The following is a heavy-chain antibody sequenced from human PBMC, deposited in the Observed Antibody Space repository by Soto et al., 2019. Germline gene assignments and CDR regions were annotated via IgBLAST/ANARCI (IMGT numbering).Heavy chain of an antibody. V-gene: IGHV1-2*04. Sequence: ASVKVSCKASGYTFTGYYMHWVRQAPGQGLEWMGWINPNSGGTNYAQKFQGWVTMTKDTSISTAYMELSRLRSDDTAVYYCAILYPEGSGYFDWLYGGDYYYYGMDVWGQGTTVTVSS. CDR2: INPNSGGT. D-gene: IGHD3-9*01. CDR1: GYTFTGYY. J-gene: IGHJ6*02. CDR3: AILYPEGSGYFDWLYGGDYYYYGMDV.